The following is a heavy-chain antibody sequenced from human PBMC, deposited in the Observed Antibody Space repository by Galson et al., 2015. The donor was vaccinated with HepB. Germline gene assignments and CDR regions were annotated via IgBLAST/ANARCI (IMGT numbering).Heavy chain of an antibody. D-gene: IGHD7-27*01. V-gene: IGHV3-11*06. CDR1: EFTFSDYY. Sequence: SLRLSCAASEFTFSDYYMSWIRQAPGKGLEWISIISNDGAYTNYADSVKGRFTISRDNAKNSLYLQMNSLRAEDTAVYYCARSHSAYVLGRTWGKKYFDYWGQGTLVTVSS. CDR3: ARSHSAYVLGRTWGKKYFDY. J-gene: IGHJ4*02. CDR2: ISNDGAYT.